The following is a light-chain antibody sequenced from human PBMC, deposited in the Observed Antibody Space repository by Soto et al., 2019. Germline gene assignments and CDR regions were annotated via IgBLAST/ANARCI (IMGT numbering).Light chain of an antibody. J-gene: IGLJ2*01. CDR2: EGS. CDR3: CSYAGSSTLV. Sequence: QSALTQPASVSGSPGQSITISCTGTSSDVGSYNLVSWYQQHPGKAPNLMIYEGSKRPSGVSNRFSGSKSGNTASLTISGLQAEDEADYYCCSYAGSSTLVFGGGTKVTVL. CDR1: SSDVGSYNL. V-gene: IGLV2-23*01.